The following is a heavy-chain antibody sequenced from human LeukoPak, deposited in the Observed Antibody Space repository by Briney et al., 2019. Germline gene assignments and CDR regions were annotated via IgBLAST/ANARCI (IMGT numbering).Heavy chain of an antibody. J-gene: IGHJ4*02. CDR2: IYYSGST. Sequence: SETLSLTCTVSGGSVSFYYWNWIRQPPGKGLEWIGYIYYSGSTNYNPSLKSRVTISVDTSKNQFSLKLSSVTAADTAVYYCARAAYSGSYHSDYWGQGTLVTVSS. D-gene: IGHD1-26*01. CDR3: ARAAYSGSYHSDY. V-gene: IGHV4-59*02. CDR1: GGSVSFYY.